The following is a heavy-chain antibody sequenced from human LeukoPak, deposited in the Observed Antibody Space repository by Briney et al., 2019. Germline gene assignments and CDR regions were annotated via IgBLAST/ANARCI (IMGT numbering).Heavy chain of an antibody. J-gene: IGHJ6*03. CDR3: ARVGGSSWYQTYYYYYYMDV. CDR1: GGSISSYY. V-gene: IGHV4-59*12. CDR2: IYYSGST. D-gene: IGHD6-13*01. Sequence: SETLSLTCTVSGGSISSYYWSWIRQPPGKGLEWIGYIYYSGSTNYNPSLKSRVTISVDTSKNQFSLKLSSVTAADTAVYYCARVGGSSWYQTYYYYYYMDVWGKGTTVTVSS.